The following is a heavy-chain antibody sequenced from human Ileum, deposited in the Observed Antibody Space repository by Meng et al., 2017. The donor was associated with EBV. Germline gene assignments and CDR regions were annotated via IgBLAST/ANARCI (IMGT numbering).Heavy chain of an antibody. J-gene: IGHJ4*02. CDR1: GFSLSTNGVG. CDR2: IYYDDYQ. CDR3: AHKPSGEDFFDY. D-gene: IGHD3-16*01. Sequence: HIAWIAPAPRPEKTTDDPTRACSFSGFSLSTNGVGVGWICQPPGKALEWLALIYYDDYQRYIPSLKTRLTITRVTSKSQVVLAMTNMDPVDTATYYCAHKPSGEDFFDYWGQGTLVTVSS. V-gene: IGHV2-5*02.